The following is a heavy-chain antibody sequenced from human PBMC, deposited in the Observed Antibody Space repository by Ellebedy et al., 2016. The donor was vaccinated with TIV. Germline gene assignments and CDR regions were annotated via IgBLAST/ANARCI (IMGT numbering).Heavy chain of an antibody. V-gene: IGHV3-30*14. CDR1: GFTFSSYA. J-gene: IGHJ3*02. CDR2: ISDDRIDK. Sequence: PGGSLRLSCSASGFTFSSYAMHWVRQAPGKGLEWVAVISDDRIDKEYADSVKGRFTISRDNSKNTLYLKMNSLRAEDTAVYYFAREDWGISGSDLDIWGQGTMVTVSS. D-gene: IGHD6-19*01. CDR3: AREDWGISGSDLDI.